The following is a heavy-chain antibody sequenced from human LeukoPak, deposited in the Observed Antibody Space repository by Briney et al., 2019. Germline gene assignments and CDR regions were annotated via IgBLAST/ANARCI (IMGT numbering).Heavy chain of an antibody. Sequence: GGSLRLSCAASGFTFSSYAMRWVRQAPGKGLEWVSAISCSGGSTYYADSVRGRFTISRDNSKNTLYLQMNSLRAEDTAVYYCAKDREYSSSSYFDYWGQGTLVTVSS. CDR3: AKDREYSSSSYFDY. V-gene: IGHV3-23*01. J-gene: IGHJ4*02. CDR1: GFTFSSYA. CDR2: ISCSGGST. D-gene: IGHD6-6*01.